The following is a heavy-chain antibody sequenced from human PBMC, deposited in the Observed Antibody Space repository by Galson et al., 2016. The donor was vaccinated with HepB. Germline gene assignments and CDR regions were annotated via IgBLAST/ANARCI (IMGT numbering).Heavy chain of an antibody. Sequence: SLRLSCAVSGFSFSTSNMDWARLAPGKGLEWISYISSGSSTIRYADSVKGRFTISRDNAKNSLYLEMNSLRDEDTAVYYCARDDDILTGSQFDYWGQGTLVTVSS. CDR1: GFSFSTSN. J-gene: IGHJ4*02. V-gene: IGHV3-48*02. D-gene: IGHD3-9*01. CDR3: ARDDDILTGSQFDY. CDR2: ISSGSSTI.